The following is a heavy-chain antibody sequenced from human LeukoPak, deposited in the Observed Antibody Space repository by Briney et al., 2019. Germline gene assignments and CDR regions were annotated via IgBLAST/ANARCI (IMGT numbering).Heavy chain of an antibody. V-gene: IGHV2-5*02. Sequence: SGPTLVNPTQTLTLTCTFSGFSLSTSGVGVGWIRQPPGKALELLALIYWDDDKRYSPSLKNRLTITKDTSKNQVVLTMTNMDPVDTATYHCAHRDITTVVNNWFDPWGQGTLVTVSS. CDR3: AHRDITTVVNNWFDP. D-gene: IGHD4-23*01. J-gene: IGHJ5*02. CDR1: GFSLSTSGVG. CDR2: IYWDDDK.